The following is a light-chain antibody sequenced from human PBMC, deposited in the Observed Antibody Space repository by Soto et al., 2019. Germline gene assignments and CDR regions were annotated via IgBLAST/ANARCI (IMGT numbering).Light chain of an antibody. CDR2: QDS. Sequence: SYELTQPPSVSVSPGQTASITCSGDKLGSKYACWYQQKPGQSPVVVIYQDSKRPSGIPERFTGSNSGNTATLTISGTQAVDEADYYCQAWDSSTAVFGSGTKLTVL. CDR1: KLGSKY. CDR3: QAWDSSTAV. V-gene: IGLV3-1*01. J-gene: IGLJ1*01.